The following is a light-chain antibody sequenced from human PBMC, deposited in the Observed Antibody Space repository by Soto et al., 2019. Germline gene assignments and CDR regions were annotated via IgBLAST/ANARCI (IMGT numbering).Light chain of an antibody. CDR1: QSFGNN. CDR2: GAS. J-gene: IGKJ3*01. V-gene: IGKV3D-15*01. Sequence: IVMTQSPATLSVSPGERATLSCRASQSFGNNLAWYQEKPGQAPRLLIYGASTRATGIPARFSGSGFGTEFTLTISSLQSEDFAIYSCQQYNNWPFTFGPGTKVDIK. CDR3: QQYNNWPFT.